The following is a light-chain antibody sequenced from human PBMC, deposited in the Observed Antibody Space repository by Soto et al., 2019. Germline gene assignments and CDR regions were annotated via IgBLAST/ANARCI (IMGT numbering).Light chain of an antibody. J-gene: IGKJ1*01. CDR1: QNISSW. Sequence: DVQMTQTPSSLSASAGDRVTITCRASQNISSWLAWYQQKAGKAPKSLIYDASSLESGVPSRMSGSGSGTEFTLTITNLQPDDSATYYCQHYKAFSPWTFGQGTKVDI. CDR3: QHYKAFSPWT. CDR2: DAS. V-gene: IGKV1-5*01.